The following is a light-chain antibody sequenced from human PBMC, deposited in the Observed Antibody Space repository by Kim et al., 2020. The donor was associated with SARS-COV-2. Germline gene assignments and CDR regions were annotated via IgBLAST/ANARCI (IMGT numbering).Light chain of an antibody. Sequence: EIVLTQSPGTLSVSPGERASLSCRASQSVRSNYLAWYQQKPGQAPRLLMYGASSRATGIPDRFIGSGSGIDFILTISRLEPEDLAVYYCQQYGSSPFTFGQGTKLEIK. CDR2: GAS. V-gene: IGKV3-20*01. J-gene: IGKJ2*01. CDR1: QSVRSNY. CDR3: QQYGSSPFT.